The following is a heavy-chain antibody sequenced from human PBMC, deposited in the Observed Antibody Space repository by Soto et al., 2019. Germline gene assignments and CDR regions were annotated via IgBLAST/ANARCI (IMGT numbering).Heavy chain of an antibody. V-gene: IGHV4-59*01. CDR3: AGSGYYHNSGMDV. Sequence: PSETLSLTCTVSGGSISNYYWSWIRQPPGKGLEWIGNIYYSGSTNYNPSLKSRVTISVDTSKNQFSLKLSSVTAADTAVYYCAGSGYYHNSGMDVWGQGTTVTVSS. CDR1: GGSISNYY. J-gene: IGHJ6*02. D-gene: IGHD3-22*01. CDR2: IYYSGST.